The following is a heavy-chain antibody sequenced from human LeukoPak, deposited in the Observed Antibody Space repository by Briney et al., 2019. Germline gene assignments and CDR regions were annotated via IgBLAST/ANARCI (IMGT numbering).Heavy chain of an antibody. V-gene: IGHV3-7*01. D-gene: IGHD2/OR15-2a*01. CDR3: ARDRGFLSFDY. CDR2: INQDGSEN. CDR1: GFTFSNYW. J-gene: IGHJ4*02. Sequence: GGSLRLSCAASGFTFSNYWISWVRQAPGKGLEWVANINQDGSENNFVDSVRGRFTISRDNAKNYLYLQMNSLRDEDTAVYYCARDRGFLSFDYWGQGTQVTVSS.